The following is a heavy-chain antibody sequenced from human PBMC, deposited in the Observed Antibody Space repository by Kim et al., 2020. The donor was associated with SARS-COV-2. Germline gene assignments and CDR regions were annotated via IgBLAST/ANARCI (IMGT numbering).Heavy chain of an antibody. D-gene: IGHD3-22*01. CDR1: GFTFTTYA. CDR2: ISASAHNT. CDR3: AKCAYESFD. J-gene: IGHJ4*02. Sequence: GGSLRLSCAASGFTFTTYAMSWVRQAPGKGLEWISEISASAHNTNYADSVKGRFTVSRDSSTNMVYLQMNSLRVEDTALYYCAKCAYESFDWGQGTLVT. V-gene: IGHV3-23*01.